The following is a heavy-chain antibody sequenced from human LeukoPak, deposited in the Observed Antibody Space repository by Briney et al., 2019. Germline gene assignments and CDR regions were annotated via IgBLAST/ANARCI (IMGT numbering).Heavy chain of an antibody. V-gene: IGHV3-48*03. CDR2: ISSSGSTI. Sequence: GGSLRLSCAASGFTFSSYEMNWVRQAPGKGLEWVSYISSSGSTIYYADSAKGRFTISRDNAKNSLYLQMNSLRAEDTAVYYCAREWAAVWFGESIYYYGMDVWGKGTTVTVSS. CDR1: GFTFSSYE. J-gene: IGHJ6*04. CDR3: AREWAAVWFGESIYYYGMDV. D-gene: IGHD3-10*01.